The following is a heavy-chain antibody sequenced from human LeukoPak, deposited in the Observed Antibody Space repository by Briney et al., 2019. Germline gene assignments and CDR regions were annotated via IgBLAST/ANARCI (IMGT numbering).Heavy chain of an antibody. CDR2: IIPIFGTA. CDR3: ARDRGEVATIQRRFYYYYMDV. CDR1: GGTFSSYA. J-gene: IGHJ6*03. V-gene: IGHV1-69*13. Sequence: ASVKVSCKASGGTFSSYAISWVRQAPGQGLEWMGGIIPIFGTANYAQKSQGRVTFTADESTSTAYMELNSLRSEDTAVYYCARDRGEVATIQRRFYYYYMDVWGKGTTVIVSS. D-gene: IGHD5-12*01.